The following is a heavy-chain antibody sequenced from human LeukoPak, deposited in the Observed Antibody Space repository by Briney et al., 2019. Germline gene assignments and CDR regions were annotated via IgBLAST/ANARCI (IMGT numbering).Heavy chain of an antibody. CDR2: IHGDGTT. CDR3: AKFIATGGTAGADFIDY. J-gene: IGHJ4*02. Sequence: GGSLRLSCAASGFSVTGNYMTWVRQAPGKGLEWVSVIHGDGTTPYSAYAKGRLSTLRKGSRNTLHLQMISLRVEDTAVYYCAKFIATGGTAGADFIDYWGQGTLVTVSS. D-gene: IGHD6-25*01. CDR1: GFSVTGNY. V-gene: IGHV3-66*01.